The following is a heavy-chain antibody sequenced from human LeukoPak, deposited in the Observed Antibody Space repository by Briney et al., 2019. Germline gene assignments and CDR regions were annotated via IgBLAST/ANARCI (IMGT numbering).Heavy chain of an antibody. V-gene: IGHV4-38-2*02. Sequence: KPSETLSLTCTVSGNSISSGYYWGWIRPPPGKGLEWIGSIYHSGGTYYNLSLKSRVTISVDTSKNQFSLKLSSVTAADTAVYYCARGMVRGVIVDYWGQGTLVTVSS. D-gene: IGHD3-10*01. CDR3: ARGMVRGVIVDY. J-gene: IGHJ4*02. CDR2: IYHSGGT. CDR1: GNSISSGYY.